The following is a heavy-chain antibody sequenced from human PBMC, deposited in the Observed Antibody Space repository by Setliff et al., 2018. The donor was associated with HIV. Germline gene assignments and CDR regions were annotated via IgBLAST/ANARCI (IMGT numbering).Heavy chain of an antibody. J-gene: IGHJ6*03. Sequence: GPTLVNPTQTLTLTCTFSGFSLSTSGVGVGWIRQPPGKALEWLALIYWDDDKRYSPSLESRLTITKDTSKNQVVLTMTNMDPVDTATYYCAHSYCSSTSCYPHYYYYMDVWGKGTTVTVSS. D-gene: IGHD2-2*01. V-gene: IGHV2-5*02. CDR3: AHSYCSSTSCYPHYYYYMDV. CDR2: IYWDDDK. CDR1: GFSLSTSGVG.